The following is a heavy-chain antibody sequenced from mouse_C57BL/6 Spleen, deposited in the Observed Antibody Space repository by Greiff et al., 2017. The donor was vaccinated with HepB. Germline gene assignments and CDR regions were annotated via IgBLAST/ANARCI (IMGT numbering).Heavy chain of an antibody. CDR1: GYTFTSYW. CDR3: AREACRREYYAMDY. J-gene: IGHJ4*01. CDR2: INPSNGGT. Sequence: QVQLQQSGPELVKPGASVKLSCKASGYTFTSYWMHWVKQRPGQGLEWIGNINPSNGGTNYNEKFKSKATLTVDKSSSTAYMQLSSLTSEDSAVYYCAREACRREYYAMDYWGQGTSVTVSS. V-gene: IGHV1-53*01.